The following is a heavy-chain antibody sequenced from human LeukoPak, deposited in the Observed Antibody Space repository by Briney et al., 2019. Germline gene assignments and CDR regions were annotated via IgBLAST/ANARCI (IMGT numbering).Heavy chain of an antibody. V-gene: IGHV4-59*01. J-gene: IGHJ4*02. CDR3: ARSGRGYSYGPDY. D-gene: IGHD5-18*01. CDR1: GGSLSSYY. CDR2: IYYSGST. Sequence: SETLSLTCTVSGGSLSSYYWSWIRQSPGMGLEWIGYIYYSGSTNYNPSLKSRVTISVDTSKNQFSLKLSSVTAADTAVYYCARSGRGYSYGPDYWGQGTLVTVSS.